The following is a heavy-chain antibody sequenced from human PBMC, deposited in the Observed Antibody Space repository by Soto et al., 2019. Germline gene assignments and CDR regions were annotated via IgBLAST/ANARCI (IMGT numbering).Heavy chain of an antibody. CDR1: GYSISSGYD. J-gene: IGHJ5*02. CDR2: ICHGGST. CDR3: ARVGPWVPYYYDSSPYTFENWFDP. Sequence: SETLSLTCAVSGYSISSGYDWGCLRQPPGKGLEWIGSICHGGSTYYNPSLNSRVTLSIDMTNNHVSLILNSVTAADTAVYYCARVGPWVPYYYDSSPYTFENWFDPWGQGTLVTVSS. V-gene: IGHV4-38-2*01. D-gene: IGHD3-22*01.